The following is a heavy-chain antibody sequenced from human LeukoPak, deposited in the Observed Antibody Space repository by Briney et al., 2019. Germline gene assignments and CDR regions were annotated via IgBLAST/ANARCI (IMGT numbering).Heavy chain of an antibody. CDR3: AKEDYDYVWGSYRSTIDY. D-gene: IGHD3-16*02. CDR2: ISGSGGST. CDR1: GFTFSSYA. J-gene: IGHJ4*02. V-gene: IGHV3-23*01. Sequence: GGSLRLSCAASGFTFSSYAMSWVRQAPGKGLEWVSAISGSGGSTYYADSVKGRFTISRDNSMNTLYLQMNSLRAEDTAVYYCAKEDYDYVWGSYRSTIDYWGQGTLVTVSS.